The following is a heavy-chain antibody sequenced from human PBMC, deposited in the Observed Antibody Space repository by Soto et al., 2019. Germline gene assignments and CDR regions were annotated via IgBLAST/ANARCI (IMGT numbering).Heavy chain of an antibody. CDR2: IYYSGST. Sequence: PSETLSLTCTVSGGSISSYYWSWIRQPPGKGLEWIGYIYYSGSTNYNPSLKSRVTISVDTSKNQFSLKLSSVTAADTAVYYCARDKVEGLHLGELSLFALDIWGQGTMVTVSS. CDR3: ARDKVEGLHLGELSLFALDI. CDR1: GGSISSYY. V-gene: IGHV4-59*01. J-gene: IGHJ3*02. D-gene: IGHD3-16*02.